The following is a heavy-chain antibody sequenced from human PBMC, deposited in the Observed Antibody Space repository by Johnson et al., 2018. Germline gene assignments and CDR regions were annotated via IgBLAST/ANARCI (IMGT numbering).Heavy chain of an antibody. CDR3: ARGGSGSYYTTPHYYGMDV. CDR2: ISSSSSTI. J-gene: IGHJ6*02. V-gene: IGHV3-48*02. D-gene: IGHD3-10*01. Sequence: VQLVESGGGLVQPGGSLRLSCAASGFTFSSYSMNWVRQAPGKGLEWVSYISSSSSTIYYAEPVKGRFTISRDNAKYSLYLQMNSLRDEDTDVYYCARGGSGSYYTTPHYYGMDVWGQGTTVTVSS. CDR1: GFTFSSYS.